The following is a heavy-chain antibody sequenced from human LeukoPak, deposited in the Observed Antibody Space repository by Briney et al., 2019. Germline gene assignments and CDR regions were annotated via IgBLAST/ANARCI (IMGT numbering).Heavy chain of an antibody. D-gene: IGHD1-1*01. CDR2: IYYSGST. CDR1: GGSISGYY. Sequence: SETLSPTCTVPGGSISGYYWSWIRQPPGKGLEWIGYIYYSGSTNYNPSLKSRVTISVDTSKNQFSLKLSSLTAADTAVYYCARVLPVHSYYYYGMDVWGQGTTVTVSS. CDR3: ARVLPVHSYYYYGMDV. J-gene: IGHJ6*02. V-gene: IGHV4-59*01.